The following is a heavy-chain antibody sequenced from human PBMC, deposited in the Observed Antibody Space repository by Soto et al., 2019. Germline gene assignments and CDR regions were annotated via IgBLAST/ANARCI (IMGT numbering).Heavy chain of an antibody. J-gene: IGHJ4*02. V-gene: IGHV3-74*03. Sequence: EGRLVESGGALVPPGGSLRLTCEASGFPFSGHWMHWVRRAPGKGLVWVSHIDTDGSTGGTSYADSVKGRFTVPRDDSNGWLYPQMNGRRVEDTAVDYCARGRRTYYADSWGQGTLVTVSS. CDR1: GFPFSGHW. CDR3: ARGRRTYYADS. D-gene: IGHD3-16*01. CDR2: IDTDGSTGGT.